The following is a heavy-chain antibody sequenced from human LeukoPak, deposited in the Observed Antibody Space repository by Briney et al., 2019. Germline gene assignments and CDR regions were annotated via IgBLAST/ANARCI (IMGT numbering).Heavy chain of an antibody. D-gene: IGHD2-2*01. CDR1: GFTFSDYY. J-gene: IGHJ4*02. V-gene: IGHV3-11*04. Sequence: GGPLRLSCAASGFTFSDYYMSWIRQAPGKGLEWVSYISSSGSTIYYADSVKGRFTIPRDNAKNSLYLQMNSLRAEDTAVYYCARGAIVVVPAASDFDYWGQGTLVTVSS. CDR3: ARGAIVVVPAASDFDY. CDR2: ISSSGSTI.